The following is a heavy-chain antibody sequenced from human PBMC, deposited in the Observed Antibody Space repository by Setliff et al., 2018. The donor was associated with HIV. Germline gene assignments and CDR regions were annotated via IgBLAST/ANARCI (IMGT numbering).Heavy chain of an antibody. CDR2: INHSGSS. CDR1: GGSFSGYY. J-gene: IGHJ4*02. V-gene: IGHV4-34*01. CDR3: ARGIPGGGIDY. D-gene: IGHD2-21*01. Sequence: PSETLSLTCAVYGGSFSGYYWSWIRQPPGKGLEWIGEINHSGSSNYNPSLKSRVTISVDTSKSTLYLQIDSLRAEDTAVYYCARGIPGGGIDYWGQGTLVTVSS.